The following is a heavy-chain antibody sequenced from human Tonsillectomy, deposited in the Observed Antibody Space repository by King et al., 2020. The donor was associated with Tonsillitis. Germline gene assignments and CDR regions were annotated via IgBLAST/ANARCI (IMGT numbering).Heavy chain of an antibody. V-gene: IGHV3-23*04. D-gene: IGHD3-10*01. CDR2: ISGSGGST. CDR3: AKDYYYASGSCFGY. Sequence: QLVQSGGGLVQPGGSLRLSCAASGFTFSSYAMSWVRQAPGKGLEWVSGISGSGGSTYYADYVKGRFTISRDNSKNTLYLQVNSLRAEDTAVYYCAKDYYYASGSCFGYWGQGTLVTVSS. CDR1: GFTFSSYA. J-gene: IGHJ4*02.